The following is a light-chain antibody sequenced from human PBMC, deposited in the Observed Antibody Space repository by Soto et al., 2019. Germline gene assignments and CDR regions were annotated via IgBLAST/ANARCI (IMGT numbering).Light chain of an antibody. CDR3: QQYDNWPPWT. CDR2: AAS. CDR1: ESVSSN. J-gene: IGKJ1*01. Sequence: EIVMTQSPATLSVSPGERATLSCRATESVSSNLAWYQQKPGQPPRLLIYAASTRATGIPARFSGSGSGTAFTLTTRSLQTEDVYIYYCQQYDNWPPWTFGQGTKVEVK. V-gene: IGKV3-15*01.